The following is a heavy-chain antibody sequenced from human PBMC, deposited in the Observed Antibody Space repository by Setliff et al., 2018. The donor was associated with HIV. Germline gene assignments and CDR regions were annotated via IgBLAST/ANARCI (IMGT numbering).Heavy chain of an antibody. D-gene: IGHD3-16*01. CDR3: ARGGLGAFDI. J-gene: IGHJ3*02. Sequence: GGSLRLSCAASGFTFSSYSMNWVRQAPGKGLEWVSYISSSSTIYYADSVKGRFTISRDNAKNSLYLQMNSLRAEDTAVYYCARGGLGAFDIWGQGTMVTVSS. CDR2: ISSSSTI. CDR1: GFTFSSYS. V-gene: IGHV3-48*01.